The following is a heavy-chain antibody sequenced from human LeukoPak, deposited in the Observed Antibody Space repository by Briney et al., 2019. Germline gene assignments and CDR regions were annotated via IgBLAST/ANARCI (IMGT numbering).Heavy chain of an antibody. CDR3: AREGPRGNSQFDY. D-gene: IGHD2/OR15-2a*01. CDR1: GFTFTSYS. J-gene: IGHJ4*02. CDR2: IWYDGGNK. V-gene: IGHV3-33*08. Sequence: PGGSLRLSCAASGFTFTSYSMSWVRQAPGKGLEWVALIWYDGGNKYYADSVKGRLTISRDNSKNTLYLQMNSLRAEDTAVYYCAREGPRGNSQFDYWGQGTLVTVSS.